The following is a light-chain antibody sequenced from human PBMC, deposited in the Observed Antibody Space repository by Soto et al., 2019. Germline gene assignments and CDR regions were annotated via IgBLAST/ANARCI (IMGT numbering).Light chain of an antibody. J-gene: IGKJ1*01. CDR3: QQYSSSSRT. V-gene: IGKV1-39*01. CDR2: AAS. Sequence: DIPMTQSPSSLSASVGARVTITCRSSQSIKRYIHWYQQKPGKAPNLXINAASSLQSGVPSRFSGGGSGTDFTFTISSLQHDDFATDYCQQYSSSSRTFGQGTKVDIK. CDR1: QSIKRY.